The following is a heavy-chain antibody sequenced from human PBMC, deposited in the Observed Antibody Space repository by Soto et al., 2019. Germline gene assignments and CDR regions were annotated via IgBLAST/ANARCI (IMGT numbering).Heavy chain of an antibody. Sequence: SETLSHTCTVSGGSISSRSYYWGWIRQPPGKGLEWIGSIYYSGSTYYNPSLKSRVTISVDTSKNQFSLKLSSVTAADTAVYYCAGRIAAREGWFDPWGQGTLVTVSS. CDR1: GGSISSRSYY. V-gene: IGHV4-39*01. CDR2: IYYSGST. CDR3: AGRIAAREGWFDP. J-gene: IGHJ5*02. D-gene: IGHD6-6*01.